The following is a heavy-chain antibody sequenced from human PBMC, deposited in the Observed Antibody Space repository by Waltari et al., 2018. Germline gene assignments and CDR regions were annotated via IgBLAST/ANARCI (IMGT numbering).Heavy chain of an antibody. CDR3: ATGRWERPFEY. CDR1: GYTLTELS. V-gene: IGHV1-24*01. CDR2: LDPEDGKT. D-gene: IGHD1-26*01. Sequence: QVYLVQSGTEVKKPGASVKVSCKISGYTLTELSRHGVRQAPGKGLEWIGDLDPEDGKTTYAQKFQGRVTLTEDTSTDTAYMDLSSLRSDDTAVYYCATGRWERPFEYWGQGTVVTVSS. J-gene: IGHJ4*02.